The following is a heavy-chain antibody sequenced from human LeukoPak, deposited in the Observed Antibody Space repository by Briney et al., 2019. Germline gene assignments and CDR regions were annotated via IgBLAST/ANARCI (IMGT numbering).Heavy chain of an antibody. J-gene: IGHJ6*03. D-gene: IGHD3-10*01. Sequence: HSGGSLRLSCAASGFTFSSYDMHWVRQATGKGLEWVSAIGTAGDTYYPGSVKGRFTISRENAKNSLYLQMNSLRAGDTAVYYCARSKPMVRPDYYYMDVWGKGTTVTISS. V-gene: IGHV3-13*01. CDR2: IGTAGDT. CDR3: ARSKPMVRPDYYYMDV. CDR1: GFTFSSYD.